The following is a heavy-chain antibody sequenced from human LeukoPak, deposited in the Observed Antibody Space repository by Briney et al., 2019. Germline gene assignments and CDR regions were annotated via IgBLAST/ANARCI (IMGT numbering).Heavy chain of an antibody. J-gene: IGHJ4*02. D-gene: IGHD4-17*01. CDR1: GISFGDYA. CDR3: VRQIRTTTDYLDY. Sequence: GGSLRLSCLAFGISFGDYAMTWVRQAPGKGLEWIGFIRSKVYGGTTEYAASVKGRFTISRDDSTSIAYLQMNSLKTEDTAVYYCVRQIRTTTDYLDYWGQGTLVTVSS. V-gene: IGHV3-49*04. CDR2: IRSKVYGGTT.